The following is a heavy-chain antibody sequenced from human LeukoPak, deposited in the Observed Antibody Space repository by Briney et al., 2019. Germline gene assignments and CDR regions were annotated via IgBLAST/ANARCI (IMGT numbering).Heavy chain of an antibody. CDR3: ARVVDDSRSDYFDY. V-gene: IGHV1-69*04. D-gene: IGHD3-22*01. CDR1: GGTFGSYA. Sequence: GASVKVSCKASGGTFGSYAISWVRQAPGQGLEWMGRIIPILGIANYAQKFQGRVTITADKSTSTAYMELSSLRSEDTAVYYCARVVDDSRSDYFDYWGQGTLVTVSS. CDR2: IIPILGIA. J-gene: IGHJ4*02.